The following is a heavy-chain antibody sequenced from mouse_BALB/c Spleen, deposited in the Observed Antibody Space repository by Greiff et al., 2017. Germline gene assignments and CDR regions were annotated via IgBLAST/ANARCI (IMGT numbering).Heavy chain of an antibody. CDR2: INPNNGGT. Sequence: VQLQQSGPELVKPGASVTIPCKASGYTFTDYNMDWVKQSHGKSLEWIGDINPNNGGTIYNQKFKGKATLTVDKSSSTAYMEIRSLTSEDTAVYSCARSYYYGTAFAYWGQGTLVTVSA. J-gene: IGHJ3*01. V-gene: IGHV1-18*01. CDR3: ARSYYYGTAFAY. CDR1: GYTFTDYN. D-gene: IGHD1-1*01.